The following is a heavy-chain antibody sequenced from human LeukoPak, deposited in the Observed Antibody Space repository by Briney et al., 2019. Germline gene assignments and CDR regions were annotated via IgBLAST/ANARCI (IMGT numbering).Heavy chain of an antibody. V-gene: IGHV3-23*01. CDR2: ISGSGGST. CDR1: GFTFSSYA. Sequence: GGSLRLSCAASGFTFSSYAMSWVRQAPGKGLEWVSAISGSGGSTYYADFVKGRFTISRDNSKNTLYLQMNSLRAEDTAVYYCAESGYCSSTSCYVLDWFDPWGQGTLVTVSS. J-gene: IGHJ5*02. CDR3: AESGYCSSTSCYVLDWFDP. D-gene: IGHD2-2*01.